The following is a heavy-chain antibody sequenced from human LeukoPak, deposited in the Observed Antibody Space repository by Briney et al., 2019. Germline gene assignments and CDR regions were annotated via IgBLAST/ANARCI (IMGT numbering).Heavy chain of an antibody. CDR1: GFTFTSFW. CDR2: IKQDGSEK. CDR3: GRGEAAPED. J-gene: IGHJ4*02. Sequence: PGGSLRLSCGASGFTFTSFWMTWVRQAPGKGLEWVTNIKQDGSEKYYVDSVKGRFTISRDNAKNSVYLQMNSLRAEDTAVYYCGRGEAAPEDWGQGTLVTVSS. V-gene: IGHV3-7*01.